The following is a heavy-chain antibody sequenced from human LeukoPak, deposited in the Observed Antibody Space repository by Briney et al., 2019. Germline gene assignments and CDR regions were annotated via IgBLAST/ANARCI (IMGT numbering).Heavy chain of an antibody. Sequence: SETLSLTCTVSGGSISSYYWSWIRQPPGKGLEWIGYIYYSGSTYYNPSLKSRVTISVDTSKNQFSLKLSSVTAADTAVYYCARLKRITGTTPNPAFDYWGQGTLVTVSS. CDR2: IYYSGST. V-gene: IGHV4-59*12. CDR3: ARLKRITGTTPNPAFDY. D-gene: IGHD1-20*01. CDR1: GGSISSYY. J-gene: IGHJ4*02.